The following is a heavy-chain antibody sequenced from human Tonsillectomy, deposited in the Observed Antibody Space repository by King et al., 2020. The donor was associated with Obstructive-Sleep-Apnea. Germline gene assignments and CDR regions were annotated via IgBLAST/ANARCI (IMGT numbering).Heavy chain of an antibody. D-gene: IGHD3/OR15-3a*01. CDR3: AKDLDGDYGMDV. CDR1: GFTFSSYG. Sequence: EQLVQSGGGVVQPGRSLRLSCAASGFTFSSYGMHWVRQAPGKGLEWVAFIRYDGSNKYYADSVKGRFTISRDNSKNTLYLQMNSLRAEETAVYYCAKDLDGDYGMDVWGQGTTVTVSS. J-gene: IGHJ6*02. CDR2: IRYDGSNK. V-gene: IGHV3-30*02.